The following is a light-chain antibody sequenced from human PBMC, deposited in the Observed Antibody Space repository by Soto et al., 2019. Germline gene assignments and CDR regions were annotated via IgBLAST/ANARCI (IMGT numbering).Light chain of an antibody. CDR1: SSDVGAYNY. Sequence: QSVLTQPPSASGSPGQSVTISCTGTSSDVGAYNYFSWYQQHPGNAPNLVIFEVSKRPSGVPDRFSGSKSGNTASLTVSRLQSEDEADYYCSSYAGGNNVVFGGGTKLTVL. CDR2: EVS. CDR3: SSYAGGNNVV. J-gene: IGLJ2*01. V-gene: IGLV2-8*01.